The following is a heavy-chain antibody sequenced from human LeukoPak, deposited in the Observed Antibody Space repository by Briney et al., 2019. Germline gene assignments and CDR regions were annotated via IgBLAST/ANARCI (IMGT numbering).Heavy chain of an antibody. D-gene: IGHD1-26*01. CDR2: ISYHTINK. CDR3: AKDWAYSGPPYYFDY. CDR1: GFTFSDYG. V-gene: IGHV3-30*18. Sequence: GGSLRPSCAASGFTFSDYGMHWVRQAPDKWLEWVAFISYHTINKYYADSVKGRFTISRDNSKNTLSLQMNSLRAEDTAVYYCAKDWAYSGPPYYFDYWGQGTLVTVSS. J-gene: IGHJ4*02.